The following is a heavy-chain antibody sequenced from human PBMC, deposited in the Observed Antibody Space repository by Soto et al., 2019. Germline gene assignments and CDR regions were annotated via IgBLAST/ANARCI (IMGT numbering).Heavy chain of an antibody. V-gene: IGHV3-21*01. J-gene: IGHJ3*01. CDR2: ISGTYI. Sequence: PGGSLRLSCAASGFTFSSYAMSWVRQAPGKGLEWVSAISGTYIFYADSVKGRFAISRDNAEGSLFLQMSSLRVEDTAIYYCASPRDYCVSTSNCFIAFDLWGQGTRVTVSS. CDR1: GFTFSSYA. D-gene: IGHD2-2*01. CDR3: ASPRDYCVSTSNCFIAFDL.